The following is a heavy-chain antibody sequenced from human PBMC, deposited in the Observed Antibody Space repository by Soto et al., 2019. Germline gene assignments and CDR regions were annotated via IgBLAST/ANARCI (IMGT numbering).Heavy chain of an antibody. CDR2: ITDSGGST. CDR3: AKGSTGSGPYYFDH. Sequence: GGSLRLSCAASGFTFSSYAMSWVRQAPGKGLEWVSAITDSGGSTYYADSVKGRFTISRDNSMNTLSLQMNSLRAEDTALYYCAKGSTGSGPYYFDHWGQGTLVTVSS. CDR1: GFTFSSYA. V-gene: IGHV3-23*01. J-gene: IGHJ4*02. D-gene: IGHD1-1*01.